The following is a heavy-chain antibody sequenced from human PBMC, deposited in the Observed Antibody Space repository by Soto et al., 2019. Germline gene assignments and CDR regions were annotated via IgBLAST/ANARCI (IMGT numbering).Heavy chain of an antibody. CDR3: AKARCSTTNCYVPDY. D-gene: IGHD2-2*01. CDR2: ISGSGASP. Sequence: GGSLRLSCAASGFTFSSYAMSWVRQAPGKGLEWVSGISGSGASPSYADSVQGRFTISRDNPKRTLYLQMNNLRAEDTAVYYCAKARCSTTNCYVPDYWGQGTLVTVSS. J-gene: IGHJ4*02. V-gene: IGHV3-23*01. CDR1: GFTFSSYA.